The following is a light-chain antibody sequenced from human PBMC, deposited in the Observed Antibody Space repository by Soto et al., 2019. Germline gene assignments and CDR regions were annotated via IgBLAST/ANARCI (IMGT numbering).Light chain of an antibody. Sequence: DIQMTQSPSSLSASVGDRVTIACRASQSISSFLNWYHQKPGKAPKLLIYAASSLQSGVPSRFSGSGSGTDFTLTISSMQPEDFVTYCCQQSYSTPPYTFGQGTKLEIK. V-gene: IGKV1-39*01. J-gene: IGKJ2*01. CDR3: QQSYSTPPYT. CDR1: QSISSF. CDR2: AAS.